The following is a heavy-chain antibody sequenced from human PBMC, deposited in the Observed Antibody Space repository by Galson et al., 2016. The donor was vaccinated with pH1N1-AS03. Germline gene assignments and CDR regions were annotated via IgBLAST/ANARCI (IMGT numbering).Heavy chain of an antibody. V-gene: IGHV3-21*01. CDR3: ATNIEQRYTSKWYKFDH. CDR2: ISSRSSDI. Sequence: SLRLSCAASGFSFSNYAMIWVRQAPGKGLEWVSSISSRSSDIYYADSVKGRFTISRDNARRSLYLQMNSLRAEDTAVYYCATNIEQRYTSKWYKFDHWGPGTLVTVSS. J-gene: IGHJ4*02. CDR1: GFSFSNYA. D-gene: IGHD6-13*01.